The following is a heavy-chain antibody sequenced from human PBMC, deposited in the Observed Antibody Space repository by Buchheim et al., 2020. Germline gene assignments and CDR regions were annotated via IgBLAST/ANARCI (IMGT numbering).Heavy chain of an antibody. CDR3: ARELGYCSSTSCSARGYYYYGMDV. V-gene: IGHV3-11*06. Sequence: QVQLVESGGGLVKPGGSLRLSCAASGLTFSDYYMSWIRQAPGKGLEWVSYISSSSSYTNYADSVKGRFTISRDNAKNSLYLQMNSLRAEDTAVYYCARELGYCSSTSCSARGYYYYGMDVWGQGTT. J-gene: IGHJ6*02. D-gene: IGHD2-2*01. CDR1: GLTFSDYY. CDR2: ISSSSSYT.